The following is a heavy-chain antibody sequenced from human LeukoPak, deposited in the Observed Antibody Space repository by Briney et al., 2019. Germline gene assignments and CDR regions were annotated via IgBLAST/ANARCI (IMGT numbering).Heavy chain of an antibody. J-gene: IGHJ4*02. D-gene: IGHD2-21*02. CDR3: ARISDAASFDY. CDR2: IYHSGST. Sequence: SETLSLTCAVSGGSISSSNWWSWARQPPGKGLEWIGEIYHSGSTNYNPSLKSRVTISVDKSKNQFSLKLSSVTAADTAVYYRARISDAASFDYWGQGTLVTVSS. CDR1: GGSISSSNW. V-gene: IGHV4-4*02.